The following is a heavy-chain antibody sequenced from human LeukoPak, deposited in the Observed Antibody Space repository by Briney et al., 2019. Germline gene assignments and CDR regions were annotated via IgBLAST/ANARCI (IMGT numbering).Heavy chain of an antibody. CDR1: GFSFSSYS. CDR2: ISRTSSDI. J-gene: IGHJ4*02. CDR3: AKDLPAVVD. D-gene: IGHD2-2*01. Sequence: GGSLRLSCATSGFSFSSYSMSWVRQAPGKGLEWISFISRTSSDIYHADSVKGRFTISRDNAKNSLYLQMNSLTAEDTAVYYCAKDLPAVVDWGQGTLVTVSS. V-gene: IGHV3-21*01.